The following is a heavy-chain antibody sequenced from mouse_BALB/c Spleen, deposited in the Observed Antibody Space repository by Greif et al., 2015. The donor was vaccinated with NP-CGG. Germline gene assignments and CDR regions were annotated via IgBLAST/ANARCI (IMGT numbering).Heavy chain of an antibody. D-gene: IGHD2-4*01. V-gene: IGHV1S29*02. CDR3: ARLDDYPWFAY. CDR2: IYPYNGGT. CDR1: GYTFTDYD. Sequence: VQLKESGPELVKPGSSVKISCKASGYTFTDYDMHWVKQSHGKSLEWIGYIYPYNGGTGYNQKFKSKATLTVDNSSSTAYIELRSLTSEDSAVYYCARLDDYPWFAYWGQGTLVTVSA. J-gene: IGHJ3*01.